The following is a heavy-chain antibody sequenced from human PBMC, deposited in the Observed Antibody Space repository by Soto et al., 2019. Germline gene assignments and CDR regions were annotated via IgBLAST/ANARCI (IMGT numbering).Heavy chain of an antibody. J-gene: IGHJ3*02. CDR3: TTGPYVGPTVTTRDAFDI. Sequence: EVQLVESGGGLVKPGGSLRLSCAASGFTFSNAWMSWVRQAPGKGLEWVGRIKSKTDGGTTDYAAPVKGRFTISRDDSKNTQYLQMNSLKTEDTAGYYCTTGPYVGPTVTTRDAFDIWGQGTMVTVSS. CDR1: GFTFSNAW. D-gene: IGHD4-17*01. CDR2: IKSKTDGGTT. V-gene: IGHV3-15*01.